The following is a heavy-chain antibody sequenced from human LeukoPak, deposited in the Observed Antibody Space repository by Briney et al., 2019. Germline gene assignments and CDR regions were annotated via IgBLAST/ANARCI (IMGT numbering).Heavy chain of an antibody. D-gene: IGHD3-10*01. J-gene: IGHJ4*02. CDR1: GYTFTSYG. V-gene: IGHV1-18*01. CDR3: ARGSSVYDY. CDR2: INAYHGNP. Sequence: ASVKLSCKACGYTFTSYGITWVRQAPGQGLEWMGWINAYHGNPHYAQKLQGRVTMTTDTSTGIAYMELRSLRSDDTAVYYCARGSSVYDYWGQGTLVTVSS.